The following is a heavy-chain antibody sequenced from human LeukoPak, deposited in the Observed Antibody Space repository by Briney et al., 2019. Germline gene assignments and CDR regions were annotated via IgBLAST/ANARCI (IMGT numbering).Heavy chain of an antibody. CDR1: GGTFSSYA. J-gene: IGHJ4*02. Sequence: SVNVSCKASGGTFSSYAISWVRQAPGQGLEWMGRIIPILGIANYAQKFQGRVTITADKSTSTAYMELSSLRSEDTAVYYCARHQAGSYYFDYWGQGTLVTVSS. V-gene: IGHV1-69*04. D-gene: IGHD6-19*01. CDR3: ARHQAGSYYFDY. CDR2: IIPILGIA.